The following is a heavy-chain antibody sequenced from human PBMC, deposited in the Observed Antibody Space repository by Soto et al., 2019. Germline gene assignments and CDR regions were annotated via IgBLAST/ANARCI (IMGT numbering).Heavy chain of an antibody. CDR1: GFPFGAYW. CDR2: ITRDGSKK. V-gene: IGHV3-7*05. Sequence: EVQLEESGGDLVQPGGSLSLSCAASGFPFGAYWLPWFPQAPGKGLEWVANITRDGSKKSYLDSVRGRFTISRDNVGNSLYLQMDSLRADDTALYYCARDVSPGSSSLYLDAFDIWGQGTMVTVSS. J-gene: IGHJ3*02. D-gene: IGHD6-13*01. CDR3: ARDVSPGSSSLYLDAFDI.